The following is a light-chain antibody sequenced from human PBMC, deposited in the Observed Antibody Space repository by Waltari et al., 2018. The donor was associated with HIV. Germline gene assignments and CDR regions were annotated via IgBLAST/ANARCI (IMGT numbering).Light chain of an antibody. CDR2: RDD. CDR1: NSNIGINY. J-gene: IGLJ3*02. CDR3: AAWDGSLSAVV. V-gene: IGLV1-47*01. Sequence: QSVLTQPPSASGTPGQRVTISCSGSNSNIGINYVYWYQQFPGRAPKFLMDRDDQRPSGVPDRFSGSKSGTSASLAISGLRSEDEAEYYCAAWDGSLSAVVFGGGTKLTVL.